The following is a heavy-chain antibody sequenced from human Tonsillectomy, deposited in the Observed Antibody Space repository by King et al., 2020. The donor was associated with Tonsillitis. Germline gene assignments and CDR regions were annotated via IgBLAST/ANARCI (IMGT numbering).Heavy chain of an antibody. CDR2: ISAYNGNT. D-gene: IGHD3-22*01. V-gene: IGHV1-18*01. CDR1: GYTFTSYG. CDR3: ARDRLTYYYDTGGLSRAFDI. Sequence: QLVQSGAEVKKPGASVKVSCKASGYTFTSYGISWVRQAPGQGLEWMGWISAYNGNTNYAQKLQGRVTMTTDTSTSTAYMELRSLRSDDTAVYYCARDRLTYYYDTGGLSRAFDIWGQGTMVTVSS. J-gene: IGHJ3*02.